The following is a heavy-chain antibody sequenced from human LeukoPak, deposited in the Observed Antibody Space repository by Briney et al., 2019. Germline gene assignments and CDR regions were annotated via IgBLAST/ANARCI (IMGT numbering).Heavy chain of an antibody. CDR2: FFYSGST. CDR3: ARLSGSYWPAGY. D-gene: IGHD1-26*01. J-gene: IGHJ4*02. V-gene: IGHV4-39*01. Sequence: SETLSLTCTVSGGSISSNYYWGWIRQPPGKGLEWIVSFFYSGSTYYNPSLKSRVTISVDTSKNQFSLRLTSVTAADTAVYYCARLSGSYWPAGYWGQGTLVTVSS. CDR1: GGSISSNYY.